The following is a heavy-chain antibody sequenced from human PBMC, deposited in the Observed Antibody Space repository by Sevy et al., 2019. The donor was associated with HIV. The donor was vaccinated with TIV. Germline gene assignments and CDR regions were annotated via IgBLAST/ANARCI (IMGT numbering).Heavy chain of an antibody. D-gene: IGHD6-19*01. Sequence: GGSLRLSCAASGFTFNSYAMHWVRQAPGKGLEWVSAVSGDARSTFYPDSVKGRFTISRDNSKNTLYLQMNSLGADDTAVYYCAKPLSGYNSDWYLDALDVWGQGTMVTVSS. J-gene: IGHJ3*01. CDR2: VSGDARST. CDR3: AKPLSGYNSDWYLDALDV. V-gene: IGHV3-23*01. CDR1: GFTFNSYA.